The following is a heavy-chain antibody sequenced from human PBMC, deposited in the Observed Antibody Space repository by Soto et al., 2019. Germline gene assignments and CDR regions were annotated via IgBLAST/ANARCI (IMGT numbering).Heavy chain of an antibody. J-gene: IGHJ4*02. D-gene: IGHD2-15*01. CDR2: IYYSGST. CDR1: GGSISSYY. CDR3: ARSYCSGGSCYFDY. V-gene: IGHV4-59*08. Sequence: SETLSLTCTVSGGSISSYYWSWIRQPPGKGLEWIGYIYYSGSTNYNPSLKSRVTISVDTSKNQFSLKLSSVTAADTAVYYCARSYCSGGSCYFDYWGQGTLVTVSS.